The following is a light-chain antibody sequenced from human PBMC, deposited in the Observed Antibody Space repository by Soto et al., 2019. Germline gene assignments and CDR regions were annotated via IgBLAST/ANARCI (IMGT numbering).Light chain of an antibody. J-gene: IGKJ2*01. V-gene: IGKV3-20*01. CDR1: QSVSSSY. Sequence: EIVLTQSPGTLSLSPGDRATLSCRASQSVSSSYLAWYQQKPGQAPRLLIYGASSRATGIPDRFSGSGSGTDFTLTISRLEPEDVAVYYCQQYDNWPPYTFGQGTKVDIK. CDR2: GAS. CDR3: QQYDNWPPYT.